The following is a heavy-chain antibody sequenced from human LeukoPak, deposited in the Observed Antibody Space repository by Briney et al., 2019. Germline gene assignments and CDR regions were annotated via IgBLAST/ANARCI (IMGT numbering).Heavy chain of an antibody. D-gene: IGHD6-19*01. V-gene: IGHV3-23*01. CDR1: GFTFSSYA. CDR2: ISGSGGST. CDR3: AKAGGAVAGTSTDV. J-gene: IGHJ6*02. Sequence: GGSLRLSCAASGFTFSSYAMSWVRQAPGKGLEWVSAISGSGGSTYYADSVKGRFTISRDNSKNMLYLQMNSLRAEDTAVYYCAKAGGAVAGTSTDVWGQGTTVTVSS.